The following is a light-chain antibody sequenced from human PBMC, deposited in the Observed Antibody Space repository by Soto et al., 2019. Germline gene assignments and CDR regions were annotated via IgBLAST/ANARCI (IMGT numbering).Light chain of an antibody. CDR2: WAS. J-gene: IGKJ4*01. V-gene: IGKV4-1*01. CDR3: QQYYDTPLT. CDR1: QSVLYSSNNKNY. Sequence: DIVMTQSPDSLAVSLGERATINCKSSQSVLYSSNNKNYLAWYQQKPGQPPKLLIYWASTRESGVPDRFSGSGSGTDFTLTISSLQAEDVAPYYCQQYYDTPLTFGGGTKVEIK.